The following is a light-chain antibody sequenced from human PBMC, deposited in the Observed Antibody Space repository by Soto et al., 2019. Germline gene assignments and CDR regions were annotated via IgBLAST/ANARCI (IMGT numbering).Light chain of an antibody. CDR2: AAS. V-gene: IGKV1-27*01. CDR1: QAISNY. Sequence: DIQMAQSPSSLSASVGDGVAIACRASQAISNYLAWYQQKPGKVPKLLISAASTLQSGVPSRFSGSGSGTDFTLTISSLQPEDVATYYCQRYTPAPLTFGQGTRLETK. J-gene: IGKJ5*01. CDR3: QRYTPAPLT.